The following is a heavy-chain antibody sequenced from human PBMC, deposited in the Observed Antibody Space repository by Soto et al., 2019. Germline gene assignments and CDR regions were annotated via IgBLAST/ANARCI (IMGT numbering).Heavy chain of an antibody. Sequence: SETLSLTCTVSGGSISSSSYYWGWIRQPPGKGLEWIGSIYYSGSTYYNPSLKSRVTISVDTSKNQFSLKLSSVTAADTAVYYCARSEKRLGYCRSTSCYASWFDPWGQGTLVTVSS. CDR3: ARSEKRLGYCRSTSCYASWFDP. D-gene: IGHD2-2*01. CDR2: IYYSGST. J-gene: IGHJ5*02. CDR1: GGSISSSSYY. V-gene: IGHV4-39*01.